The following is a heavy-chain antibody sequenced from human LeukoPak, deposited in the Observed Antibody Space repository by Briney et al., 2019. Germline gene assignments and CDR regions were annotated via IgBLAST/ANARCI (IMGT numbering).Heavy chain of an antibody. D-gene: IGHD3-22*01. Sequence: GGSLRLSCAASGFTFSSYAMHWVRQAPGKGLEWVAVISYDGSNKYYADSVKGRFTISRDNSKTTLYLQMNSLRAEETAVYYCARAGLSYYDSSGYYSAYWGQGTLVTVSS. CDR3: ARAGLSYYDSSGYYSAY. J-gene: IGHJ4*02. CDR2: ISYDGSNK. CDR1: GFTFSSYA. V-gene: IGHV3-30-3*01.